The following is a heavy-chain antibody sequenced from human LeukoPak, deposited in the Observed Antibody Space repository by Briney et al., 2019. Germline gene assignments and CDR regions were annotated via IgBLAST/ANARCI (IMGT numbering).Heavy chain of an antibody. D-gene: IGHD3-22*01. Sequence: GGSLRLSCAVSGITLSNYGMSWVRQAPGKGLEWVAGISGSGGRTNYADSVRGRFTVSRDNPKNTLYLQMNSLRAEDTAVYFCAKRGVVIRVILVGFHKEANYFDSWGQGALVTVSS. CDR2: ISGSGGRT. J-gene: IGHJ4*02. CDR3: AKRGVVIRVILVGFHKEANYFDS. CDR1: GITLSNYG. V-gene: IGHV3-23*01.